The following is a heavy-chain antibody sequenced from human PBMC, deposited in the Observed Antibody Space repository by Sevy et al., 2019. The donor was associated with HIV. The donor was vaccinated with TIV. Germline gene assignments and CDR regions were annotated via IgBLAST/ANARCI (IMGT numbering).Heavy chain of an antibody. CDR1: GGSISSGGYY. CDR3: ARGQLAPYFDY. D-gene: IGHD6-6*01. Sequence: SETLSLTCTVSGGSISSGGYYWSWIRQHPGKGLEWIGHIFFSGTTHYNPSLKSRVTISVDTSQSQFSLNLTSVTAADTAVYYCARGQLAPYFDYWGQGTLVTVSS. J-gene: IGHJ4*02. CDR2: IFFSGTT. V-gene: IGHV4-31*03.